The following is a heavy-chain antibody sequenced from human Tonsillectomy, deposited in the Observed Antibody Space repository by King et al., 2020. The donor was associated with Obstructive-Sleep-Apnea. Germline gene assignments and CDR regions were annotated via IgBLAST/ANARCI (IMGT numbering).Heavy chain of an antibody. CDR1: GFPFISYT. CDR2: ISSSSSYI. D-gene: IGHD1-1*01. CDR3: ARSRRRRTTGGDAFDI. V-gene: IGHV3-21*01. Sequence: VQLVESGGGLVKPGGSLRLSCAASGFPFISYTINWVRQAPGKGLEWVASISSSSSYIYYADSVKGRFTISRDNAENSLYLQINSLRVEDTAGYYCARSRRRRTTGGDAFDIWGQGTMVTVSS. J-gene: IGHJ3*02.